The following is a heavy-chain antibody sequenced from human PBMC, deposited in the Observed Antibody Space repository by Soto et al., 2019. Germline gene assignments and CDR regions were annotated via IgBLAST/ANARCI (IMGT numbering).Heavy chain of an antibody. D-gene: IGHD3-22*01. Sequence: EASVKVSCKASGYTFTGYYIHWVRQAPGQGLEWLGWINPNSGGTNYAQTFQGWVTMTRDTSINTAYMELSRLRSDDSAVYYCATSRNYYFDSSGPDAFDVWGQGTKVTVSS. V-gene: IGHV1-2*04. CDR3: ATSRNYYFDSSGPDAFDV. CDR1: GYTFTGYY. CDR2: INPNSGGT. J-gene: IGHJ3*01.